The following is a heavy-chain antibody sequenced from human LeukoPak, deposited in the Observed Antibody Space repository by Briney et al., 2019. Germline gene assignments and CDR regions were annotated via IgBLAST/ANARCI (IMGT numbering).Heavy chain of an antibody. V-gene: IGHV1-18*01. Sequence: RASVKVSCKASGYTFTSYGISWVRRAPGQGLEWMGWISAYNGNTNYAQKLQGRVTMTTDTSTSTAYMELRSLRSDDTAVYYCARDRKRKGVVPNWFDPWGQGTLVTVSS. D-gene: IGHD2-2*01. CDR1: GYTFTSYG. CDR2: ISAYNGNT. CDR3: ARDRKRKGVVPNWFDP. J-gene: IGHJ5*02.